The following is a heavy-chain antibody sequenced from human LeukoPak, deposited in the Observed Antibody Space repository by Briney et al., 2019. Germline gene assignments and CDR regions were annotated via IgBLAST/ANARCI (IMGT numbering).Heavy chain of an antibody. CDR1: GFTFSSYW. Sequence: GGSLRLSCAASGFTFSSYWMSWVRQAPGKGLEWVANIKQDGSEKYYVDSVKGRFTISRDNAKNSLYLQMNSLRAEDTAVYYCARALRGYSYDRDAFDIWGQGTMVTVSS. J-gene: IGHJ3*02. D-gene: IGHD5-18*01. CDR2: IKQDGSEK. V-gene: IGHV3-7*01. CDR3: ARALRGYSYDRDAFDI.